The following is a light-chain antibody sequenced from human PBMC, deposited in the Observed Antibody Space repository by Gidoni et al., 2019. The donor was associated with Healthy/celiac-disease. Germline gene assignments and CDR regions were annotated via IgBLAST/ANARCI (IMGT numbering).Light chain of an antibody. CDR3: QQYYSTPPA. Sequence: DIVMTQSPDSLAVSLGERATINCKSSQSVLYSSNTKNYLAWYQQKPGQPPKLLIYWASTRESGVRDRFSCSGSGTDFTLTISSLQAEDVAVYYCQQYYSTPPAFGQGTRLEIK. V-gene: IGKV4-1*01. CDR1: QSVLYSSNTKNY. CDR2: WAS. J-gene: IGKJ5*01.